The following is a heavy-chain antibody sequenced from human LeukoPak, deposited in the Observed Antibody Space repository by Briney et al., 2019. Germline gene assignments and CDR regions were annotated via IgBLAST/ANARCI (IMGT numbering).Heavy chain of an antibody. V-gene: IGHV3-23*01. J-gene: IGHJ4*02. CDR2: IGGSGDST. Sequence: GGSLRLSCAASGFTFSNYAMSWVRQAPGEGLEWVSTIGGSGDSTYYADSVKGRFTISRDISKNTLFLQLNNLRGEDTAAYYCAKDPPTAGTTFDYWGQGALVTVSS. CDR1: GFTFSNYA. D-gene: IGHD6-13*01. CDR3: AKDPPTAGTTFDY.